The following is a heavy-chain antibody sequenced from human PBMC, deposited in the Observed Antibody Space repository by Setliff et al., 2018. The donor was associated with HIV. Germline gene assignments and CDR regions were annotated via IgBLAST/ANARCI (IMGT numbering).Heavy chain of an antibody. J-gene: IGHJ4*02. CDR1: GFTFSNYA. V-gene: IGHV3-23*01. D-gene: IGHD3-3*01. CDR2: ISGSGGST. Sequence: GGSLRLSCAASGFTFSNYAMSWVRQAPGKGLEWVSGISGSGGSTYYVDSAKGRFTTSRDNSKNTLYLQMNSLGAADTAVYYCARSTFFGVVIGWYYFDYWGQGALVTVSS. CDR3: ARSTFFGVVIGWYYFDY.